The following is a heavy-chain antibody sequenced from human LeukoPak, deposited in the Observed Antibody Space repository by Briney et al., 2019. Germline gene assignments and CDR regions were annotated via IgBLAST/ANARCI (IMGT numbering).Heavy chain of an antibody. CDR1: GFTFSTYW. CDR3: ARGGSTWLGSG. Sequence: GGSLRLSCAASGFTFSTYWMHWVRQAPGKGLVWVSRIYSDGTSTNYADSVKGRFTISRDNAKNTLYLQMNSLRAEDTAVYYCARGGSTWLGSGWGQGTLVTVSS. J-gene: IGHJ4*02. D-gene: IGHD6-13*01. V-gene: IGHV3-74*01. CDR2: IYSDGTST.